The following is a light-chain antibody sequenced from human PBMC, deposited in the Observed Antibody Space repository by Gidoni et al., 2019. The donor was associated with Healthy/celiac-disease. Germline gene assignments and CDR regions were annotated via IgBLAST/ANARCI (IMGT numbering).Light chain of an antibody. Sequence: TLSLSPGERATLSCRASQSVSSSYLAWYQQKPGQAPRLLIYGASSRATGIPDRFSGSGSGTDFTLTISRLEPEDFAVYYCQQYGSSPEYTFXXXTKLEIK. CDR1: QSVSSSY. J-gene: IGKJ2*01. CDR3: QQYGSSPEYT. CDR2: GAS. V-gene: IGKV3-20*01.